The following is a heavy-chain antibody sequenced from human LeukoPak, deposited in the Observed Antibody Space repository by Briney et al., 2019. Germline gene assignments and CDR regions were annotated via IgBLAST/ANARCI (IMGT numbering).Heavy chain of an antibody. J-gene: IGHJ4*02. CDR3: ARHGGGGESYPRVFDY. CDR1: GGSISPYY. Sequence: SETLSLTCTVSGGSISPYYWSWIRQPPGKGLEWIGYIYYSGSTNYNPSLKSRVTISVDTSKNQFSLKLSSVTAADTAVYYCARHGGGGESYPRVFDYWGRGTLVTVSS. CDR2: IYYSGST. V-gene: IGHV4-59*08. D-gene: IGHD1-26*01.